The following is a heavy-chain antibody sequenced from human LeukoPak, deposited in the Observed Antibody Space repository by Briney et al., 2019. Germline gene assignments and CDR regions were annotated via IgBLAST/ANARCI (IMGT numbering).Heavy chain of an antibody. D-gene: IGHD2-21*02. Sequence: GASVKVSCKASGGTFSSYTISWVRQAPGQGREWMGRIIPILGIANYAQKFQGRVTITADKSTSTAYMELSSLRSEDTAVYYCAKTDSRYCGGDCPFDYWGQGTLVTVSS. V-gene: IGHV1-69*02. CDR3: AKTDSRYCGGDCPFDY. CDR2: IIPILGIA. CDR1: GGTFSSYT. J-gene: IGHJ4*02.